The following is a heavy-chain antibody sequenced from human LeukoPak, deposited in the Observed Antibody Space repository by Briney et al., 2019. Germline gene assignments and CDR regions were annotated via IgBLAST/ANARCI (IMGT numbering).Heavy chain of an antibody. CDR2: ISYDGSNK. D-gene: IGHD2-2*01. J-gene: IGHJ6*02. CDR1: GFTFSSYA. Sequence: PGRSLRLSCAASGFTFSSYAMHWVRQAPGKGLEWVAVISYDGSNKYYADSVKGRFTISRDNSKNTLYLQMNSLRAEDTAVYYCAREMVVPAAALYYGMDVWGQGTTVTVSS. CDR3: AREMVVPAAALYYGMDV. V-gene: IGHV3-30-3*01.